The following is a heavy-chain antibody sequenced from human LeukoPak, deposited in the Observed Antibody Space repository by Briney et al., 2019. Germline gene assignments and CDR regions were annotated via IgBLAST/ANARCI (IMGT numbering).Heavy chain of an antibody. J-gene: IGHJ2*01. V-gene: IGHV4-61*02. CDR2: IYTSGST. D-gene: IGHD6-19*01. CDR1: GGSISSGSYY. CDR3: ARGGIAVLFDL. Sequence: SETLSLTCTVSGGSISSGSYYWSWIRQPAGKGLEWIGRIYTSGSTSYNPSLKSRVTISVDTSKNQFSLKLSSVTAADTAVYYCARGGIAVLFDLWGRGTLVTVSS.